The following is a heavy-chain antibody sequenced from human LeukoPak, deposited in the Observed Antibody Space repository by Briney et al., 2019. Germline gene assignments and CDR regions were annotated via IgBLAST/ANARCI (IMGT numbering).Heavy chain of an antibody. J-gene: IGHJ4*02. CDR3: ARVDTKIAVAGGDY. CDR2: INPNSGGT. CDR1: GYTFSGYY. Sequence: AASVKVSCKASGYTFSGYYMHWVRQAPGQGLEWMGWINPNSGGTKYAQKFQGRVTMTTDTSTSTAYMELRSLRSDDTAVYYCARVDTKIAVAGGDYWGQGTLVTVSS. V-gene: IGHV1-2*02. D-gene: IGHD6-19*01.